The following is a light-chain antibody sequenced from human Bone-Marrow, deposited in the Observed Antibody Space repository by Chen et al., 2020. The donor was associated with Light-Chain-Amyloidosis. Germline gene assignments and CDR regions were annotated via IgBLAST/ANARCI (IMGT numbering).Light chain of an antibody. J-gene: IGLJ3*02. CDR1: NIGSTS. CDR3: QVWDRSSDRPV. Sequence: SYVLTQPSSVSVAPGQPATIACGGNNIGSTSVHWYQQTPGQAPLLVVYVDSYRPSGIPGRLSGSNSGNTATLTIGRVEAGDEADYYCQVWDRSSDRPVFGGGTKLTVL. V-gene: IGLV3-21*02. CDR2: VDS.